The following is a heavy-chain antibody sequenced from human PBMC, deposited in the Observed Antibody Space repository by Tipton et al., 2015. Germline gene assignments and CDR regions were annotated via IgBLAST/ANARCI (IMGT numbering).Heavy chain of an antibody. CDR2: IQYSGGT. CDR1: SDSINKYY. J-gene: IGHJ4*02. V-gene: IGHV4-59*01. CDR3: ARPRGRHGGLFDS. Sequence: TLSLTCTVSSDSINKYYWSWIPQPPGKELQWIGYIQYSGGTNYNPSLESRVSMSVDTSKTQFSLEMRSVTATDTAVYYCARPRGRHGGLFDSWGEGSLVTVSS. D-gene: IGHD4-23*01.